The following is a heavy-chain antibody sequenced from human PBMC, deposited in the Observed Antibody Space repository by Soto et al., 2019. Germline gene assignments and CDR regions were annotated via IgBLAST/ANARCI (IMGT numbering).Heavy chain of an antibody. CDR3: ARAQERPPLCGNYYYIMDV. CDR2: IMPIFRTA. Sequence: QVQVEQSGAEVKKPGSSVKVSCKASGGTFSTAAISWVRQAPGQGLEWMGGIMPIFRTADYAQKFQGRVTFTGDESTSTAYVELRSLSAEDTAISYGARAQERPPLCGNYYYIMDVWGQGTMVTVSS. V-gene: IGHV1-69*12. J-gene: IGHJ6*02. D-gene: IGHD3-16*01. CDR1: GGTFSTAA.